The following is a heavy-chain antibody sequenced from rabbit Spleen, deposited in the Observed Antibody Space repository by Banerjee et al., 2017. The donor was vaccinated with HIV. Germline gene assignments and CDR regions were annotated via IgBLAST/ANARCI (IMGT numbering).Heavy chain of an antibody. CDR1: GFSFSSSYY. D-gene: IGHD6-1*01. J-gene: IGHJ4*01. Sequence: QEQLVESGGGLVQPEGSLTLTCTASGFSFSSSYYMCWVRQAPGKGLEWIGCIGAGSSGITYYASWAKGRFTISKTSSTTVTLQMTSLTAADTATYFCAGSTGGGGSHANNLWGQGTLVTVS. CDR3: AGSTGGGGSHANNL. CDR2: IGAGSSGIT. V-gene: IGHV1S45*01.